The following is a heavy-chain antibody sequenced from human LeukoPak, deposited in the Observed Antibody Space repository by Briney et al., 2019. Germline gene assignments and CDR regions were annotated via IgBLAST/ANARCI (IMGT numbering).Heavy chain of an antibody. CDR1: GFTVNTNY. CDR2: IYSGGST. D-gene: IGHD5-18*01. CDR3: GRYSAMNAFDI. J-gene: IGHJ3*02. Sequence: GGSLRLSCAASGFTVNTNYMSWVRQAPGKGLECVSVIYSGGSTYYADSVRGRFTISRDNSKNTLYLQMNSLRAEDTAVYYCGRYSAMNAFDIWGQGTMVTVSS. V-gene: IGHV3-53*01.